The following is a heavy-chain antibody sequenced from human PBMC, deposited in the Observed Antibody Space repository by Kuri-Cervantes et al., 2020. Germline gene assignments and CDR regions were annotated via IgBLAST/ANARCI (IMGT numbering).Heavy chain of an antibody. V-gene: IGHV4-61*05. Sequence: SETLSLTCTVSGGSISSSSYYWGWIRQPPGKGPKWIGYIYYSGSTNYNPSLKSRVTISVDTSKNQFSLKLSSVTAADTAVYYCARVDYDSSGYYYGPGPIDYWGQGTLVTVSS. D-gene: IGHD3-22*01. J-gene: IGHJ4*02. CDR2: IYYSGST. CDR1: GGSISSSSYY. CDR3: ARVDYDSSGYYYGPGPIDY.